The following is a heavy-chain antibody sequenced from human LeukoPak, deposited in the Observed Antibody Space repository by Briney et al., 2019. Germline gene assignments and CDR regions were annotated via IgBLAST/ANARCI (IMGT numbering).Heavy chain of an antibody. D-gene: IGHD3-3*01. V-gene: IGHV1-69*06. CDR3: ARDPTLTIFGVGRTGGGAFDI. J-gene: IGHJ3*02. CDR1: GGTFSSYA. Sequence: ASVKVSCKASGGTFSSYAISWVRQAPGQGLEWMGGIIPIFGTANYAQKFQGRVTITADKSTSTAYMELSSLRSEDTAVYYCARDPTLTIFGVGRTGGGAFDIWGQGTMVTVSS. CDR2: IIPIFGTA.